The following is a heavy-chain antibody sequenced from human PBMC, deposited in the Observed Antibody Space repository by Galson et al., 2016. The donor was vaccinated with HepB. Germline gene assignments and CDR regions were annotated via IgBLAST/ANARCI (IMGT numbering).Heavy chain of an antibody. D-gene: IGHD3-10*01. CDR3: SRDNFYGSGTYPPYDYYMDV. J-gene: IGHJ6*03. V-gene: IGHV3-53*01. CDR1: GFTVSRNQ. CDR2: IYTGGST. Sequence: SLRLSCAASGFTVSRNQMTWVRQAPGKGLEWVSVIYTGGSTYYGDSVKGRFTISRDNSKNTLYLQMNSLRAEDTAVYYCSRDNFYGSGTYPPYDYYMDVWGKGTTVTVSS.